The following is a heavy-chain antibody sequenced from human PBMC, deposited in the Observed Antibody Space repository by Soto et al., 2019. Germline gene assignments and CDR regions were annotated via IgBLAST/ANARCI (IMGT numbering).Heavy chain of an antibody. D-gene: IGHD2-2*01. V-gene: IGHV1-18*01. CDR2: ISAYNGNT. Sequence: ASVKVSCKASGYTFTSYGISWVRQAPGQGLEWMGWISAYNGNTNYAQKLQGRVTMTTDTSTSTAYMELRSLRSDDTAVYYCARVYCSSTSCYRFDYWGQGTLVTVSS. CDR3: ARVYCSSTSCYRFDY. CDR1: GYTFTSYG. J-gene: IGHJ4*02.